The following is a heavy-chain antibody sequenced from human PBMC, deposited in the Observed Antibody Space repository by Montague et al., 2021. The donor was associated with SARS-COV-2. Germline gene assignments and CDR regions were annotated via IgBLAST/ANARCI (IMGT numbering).Heavy chain of an antibody. D-gene: IGHD4-11*01. CDR3: ARGLPVTTLFYYFGMDV. CDR1: GGSFSGNY. Sequence: SETLSLTCAVYGGSFSGNYWSWIRQPPGKGLEWIGEINHYGSTNYNPSLKSRATMSVDTSKNQFSLKLSSVTAADTAVYYCARGLPVTTLFYYFGMDVWGQGTTVTVSS. J-gene: IGHJ6*02. CDR2: INHYGST. V-gene: IGHV4-34*01.